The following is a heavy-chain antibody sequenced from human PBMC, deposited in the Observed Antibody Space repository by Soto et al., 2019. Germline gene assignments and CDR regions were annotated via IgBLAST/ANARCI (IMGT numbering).Heavy chain of an antibody. CDR1: GFTFSSYG. V-gene: IGHV3-30*18. D-gene: IGHD3-3*01. CDR2: ISYDGSNK. Sequence: QVQLVESGGGVVQPGRSLRLSCAASGFTFSSYGMHWVRQAPGKGLEWVAVISYDGSNKYYADSVKGRFTISRDNSKNTLYLQMNSLRAEDTAVYYCAKSPVGPSYYYYYYYMDVWGKGTTVTVSS. CDR3: AKSPVGPSYYYYYYYMDV. J-gene: IGHJ6*03.